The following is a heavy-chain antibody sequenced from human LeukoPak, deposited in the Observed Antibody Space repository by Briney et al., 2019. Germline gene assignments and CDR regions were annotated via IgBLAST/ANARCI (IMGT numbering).Heavy chain of an antibody. CDR3: ARGTNTIFGVVIAGGYYYYMDV. V-gene: IGHV1-8*01. D-gene: IGHD3-3*01. Sequence: APVKVSCKASGYTFTSYDINWVRQATGQGLEWMGWMNPNSGNTGYAQKFQGRVTMTRNTSMRTAYMELSSLRSEDTAVYYCARGTNTIFGVVIAGGYYYYMDVWGKGTTVTVSS. CDR1: GYTFTSYD. CDR2: MNPNSGNT. J-gene: IGHJ6*03.